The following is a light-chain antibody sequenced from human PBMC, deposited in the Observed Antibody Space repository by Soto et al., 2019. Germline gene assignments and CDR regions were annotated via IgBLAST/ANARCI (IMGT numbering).Light chain of an antibody. CDR2: AAS. V-gene: IGKV1D-12*01. CDR3: QQANSFPRT. Sequence: DLQMTQSPSSVSASVGDRVTITCRASQAISTWLAWYQQKPGKAPKLLIYAASKLQTGVPSRFSGSGSGTDFTLTISSLQPEDFATYYCQQANSFPRTFGQGTKVEIK. J-gene: IGKJ1*01. CDR1: QAISTW.